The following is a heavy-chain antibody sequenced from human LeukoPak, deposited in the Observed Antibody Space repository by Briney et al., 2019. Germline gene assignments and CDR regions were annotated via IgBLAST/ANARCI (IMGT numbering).Heavy chain of an antibody. D-gene: IGHD5-18*01. Sequence: PSEAQSLTCTISSXSIRSYYWSWIRQPPGKGLEWIGYIYYSGSNKYNPSLKSRVRISVETSKTQFSLKMSSVTAADTAVYYCATTGYRGFDIWGQGTMVTVSS. J-gene: IGHJ3*02. CDR1: SXSIRSYY. CDR2: IYYSGSN. V-gene: IGHV4-59*08. CDR3: ATTGYRGFDI.